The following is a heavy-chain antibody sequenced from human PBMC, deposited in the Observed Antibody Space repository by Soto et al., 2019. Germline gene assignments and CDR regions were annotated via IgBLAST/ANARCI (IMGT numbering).Heavy chain of an antibody. J-gene: IGHJ6*02. Sequence: QVQLVQSGAEVKKPGASVKVSCKASGYTFTNNDVSWVRQATGQGLEWMGWMNPGSGDTGYAQKFQGRVTMTRDISIATAYMELNSLTSEDTAIYYCVRGTRDCSTISCYTPQGTFYYGMDVWGQGTTVTVSS. CDR2: MNPGSGDT. V-gene: IGHV1-8*01. D-gene: IGHD2-2*02. CDR1: GYTFTNND. CDR3: VRGTRDCSTISCYTPQGTFYYGMDV.